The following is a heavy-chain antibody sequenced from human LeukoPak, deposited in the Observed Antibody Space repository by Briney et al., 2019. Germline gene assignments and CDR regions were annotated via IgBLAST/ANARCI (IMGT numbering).Heavy chain of an antibody. D-gene: IGHD2-15*01. CDR2: ISSSSSYI. J-gene: IGHJ4*02. Sequence: PGGSLRLSCAASGFTFSSYSMNWVRQAPGKGLEWVSSISSSSSYIYYADSVKGRFTISRDNAKNSLYLQMNSLRAEDTVVYYCARDHAPRVAATGYWGQGTLVTVSS. V-gene: IGHV3-21*01. CDR3: ARDHAPRVAATGY. CDR1: GFTFSSYS.